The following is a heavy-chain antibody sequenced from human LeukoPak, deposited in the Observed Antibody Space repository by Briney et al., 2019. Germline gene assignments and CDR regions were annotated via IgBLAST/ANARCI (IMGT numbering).Heavy chain of an antibody. CDR1: GYTFISYG. CDR3: ARDIGYSYGKGYGGPFDI. D-gene: IGHD5-18*01. V-gene: IGHV1-18*01. Sequence: ASVKVSCKASGYTFISYGISWVRQAPGQGLEWMGWISAHNGNTNYAQKLQGRVTMTKDTSTTTAYMELRSLRSDDTAVYYRARDIGYSYGKGYGGPFDIWGQGTMVTVSS. J-gene: IGHJ3*02. CDR2: ISAHNGNT.